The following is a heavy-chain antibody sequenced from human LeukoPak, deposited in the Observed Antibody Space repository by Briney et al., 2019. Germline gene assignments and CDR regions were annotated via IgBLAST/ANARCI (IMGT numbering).Heavy chain of an antibody. CDR2: IRGSGGST. D-gene: IGHD3-3*01. J-gene: IGHJ4*02. Sequence: GGSLRLSCAASGFTFSSYAMSWVRQAPGKGLEWVSTIRGSGGSTYYADSVKGRFTISRDNSKNTLYLQMNSLRAEDTAVYYCAQDAQLLQWLFPSDYWGQGTLVTVSS. V-gene: IGHV3-23*01. CDR1: GFTFSSYA. CDR3: AQDAQLLQWLFPSDY.